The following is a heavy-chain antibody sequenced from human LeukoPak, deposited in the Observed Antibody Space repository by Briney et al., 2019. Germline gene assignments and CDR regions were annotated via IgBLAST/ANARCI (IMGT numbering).Heavy chain of an antibody. Sequence: GGSLRLSCAASGFTFSSYAMSWVRQAPGKGLEWVSAISGSGGSTYYADSVKGRFTISRDNSKNTLYLQMNSLRAEDTAVYYCARDSAWYERNFDYWGQGTLVTVSS. CDR1: GFTFSSYA. CDR2: ISGSGGST. V-gene: IGHV3-23*01. D-gene: IGHD6-13*01. CDR3: ARDSAWYERNFDY. J-gene: IGHJ4*02.